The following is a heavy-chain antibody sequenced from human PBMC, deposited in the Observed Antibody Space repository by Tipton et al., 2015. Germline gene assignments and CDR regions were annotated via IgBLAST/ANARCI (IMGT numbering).Heavy chain of an antibody. Sequence: TLSLTCTVSGDSISSSSWWTWVRQPPGKGLEWIGEIHHGGTTNYNPSLKSRVTISVDTSKNQFSLKLSSVSAADTAAYYCASHYXXXTIPYYYYGMDVWGQGTTVTVSS. J-gene: IGHJ6*02. CDR2: IHHGGTT. V-gene: IGHV4-4*02. CDR3: ASHYXXXTIPYYYYGMDV. CDR1: GDSISSSSW. D-gene: IGHD2-21*01.